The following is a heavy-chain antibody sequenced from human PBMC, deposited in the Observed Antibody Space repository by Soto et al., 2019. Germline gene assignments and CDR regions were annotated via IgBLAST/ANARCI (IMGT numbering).Heavy chain of an antibody. J-gene: IGHJ4*02. V-gene: IGHV1-2*02. CDR2: INLNSGGT. Sequence: GASGKVYCKASGYTFTDYYMHWVRQAPGQGLEWMGWINLNSGGTNYAQKFQGRVTMTRDTSIGTAYMELSRLRSDDTAMYYCASAYYYDSSGYPDYWGQGTLVTVSS. D-gene: IGHD3-22*01. CDR3: ASAYYYDSSGYPDY. CDR1: GYTFTDYY.